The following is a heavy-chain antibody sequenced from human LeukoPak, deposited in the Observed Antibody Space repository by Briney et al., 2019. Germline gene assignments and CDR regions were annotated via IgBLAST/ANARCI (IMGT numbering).Heavy chain of an antibody. CDR2: ISGSGGST. D-gene: IGHD6-19*01. CDR1: GFTFSSYA. J-gene: IGHJ4*02. Sequence: GGFLRLSCATSGFTFSSYAMSWVRQAPGMGLEWVSGISGSGGSTYYADSVKGRFTISRDNSKNTLYMQMNSLRAEDTAVYYCAKDQDSSGYPTNFAYWGQGTLVTVSS. CDR3: AKDQDSSGYPTNFAY. V-gene: IGHV3-23*01.